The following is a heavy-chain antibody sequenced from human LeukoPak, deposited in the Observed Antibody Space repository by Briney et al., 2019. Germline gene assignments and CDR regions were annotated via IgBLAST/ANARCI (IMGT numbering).Heavy chain of an antibody. D-gene: IGHD3-22*01. J-gene: IGHJ4*02. CDR3: ARDSYYYSSDSSPFAY. CDR1: GFTFSSYS. CDR2: IWYDGSNK. Sequence: PVGCLRLSCAASGFTFSSYSMHSGRHAPRERRGRGAVIWYDGSNKYYAHSVKGRFTVSRDNSKNTLYLQMNSLRPEDTAVFFCARDSYYYSSDSSPFAYWGQGTLVTVSS. V-gene: IGHV3-33*01.